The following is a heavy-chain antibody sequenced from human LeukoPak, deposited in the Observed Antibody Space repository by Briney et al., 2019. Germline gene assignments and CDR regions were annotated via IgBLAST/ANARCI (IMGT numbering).Heavy chain of an antibody. CDR1: GFTFSSYG. CDR3: ARDGAGYSRN. Sequence: PGGTLRLSCAASGFTFSSYGMSWARQAPGKGLEWVANMNQDASEKYYVDSVKGRFTISRDNAKNSLYLQMNSLRAEDTAVYYCARDGAGYSRNWGQGTLVTVSS. J-gene: IGHJ4*02. V-gene: IGHV3-7*01. CDR2: MNQDASEK. D-gene: IGHD6-13*01.